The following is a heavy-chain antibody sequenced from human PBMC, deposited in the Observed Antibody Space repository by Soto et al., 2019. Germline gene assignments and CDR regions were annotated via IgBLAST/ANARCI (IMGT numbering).Heavy chain of an antibody. J-gene: IGHJ3*02. Sequence: GESLKISCKGSGYRFTSYWIGWVRQMPWKGLEWMGIIYPGDSDTRYSPSFQGQVTISADKSISTAYLQWSSLKASDTAMYYCARSPHYCSGGSCYTGPDDAFDIWGQGTMVTVSS. CDR3: ARSPHYCSGGSCYTGPDDAFDI. D-gene: IGHD2-15*01. V-gene: IGHV5-51*01. CDR2: IYPGDSDT. CDR1: GYRFTSYW.